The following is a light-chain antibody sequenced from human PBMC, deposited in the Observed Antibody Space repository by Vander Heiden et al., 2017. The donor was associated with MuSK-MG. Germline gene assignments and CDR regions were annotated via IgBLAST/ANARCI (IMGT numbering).Light chain of an antibody. J-gene: IGKJ2*01. CDR1: ENINRW. Sequence: DIQLTQSPSTLSAAIGDRVTITCRASENINRWLAWYQQKPGKAPKILIYKTSSLESGVPSRFSGSGSGTEFVLTISSLQPDDFATYYCQQYKSYYIFGQGTKMEI. CDR2: KTS. CDR3: QQYKSYYI. V-gene: IGKV1-5*03.